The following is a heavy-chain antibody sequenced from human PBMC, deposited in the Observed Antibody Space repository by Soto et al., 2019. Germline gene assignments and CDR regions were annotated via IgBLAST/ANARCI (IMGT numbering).Heavy chain of an antibody. Sequence: SETLSLTCAVSGYSISSSNWWGWIRQPPGKGLEWIGYIYYSGTTYYNPSLKSRVTMSVDTSKNQFSLKLTSVTAVDTAVYYCARREIQGPIDYRGQGTLVTISS. CDR1: GYSISSSNW. CDR2: IYYSGTT. J-gene: IGHJ4*02. D-gene: IGHD1-26*01. V-gene: IGHV4-28*01. CDR3: ARREIQGPIDY.